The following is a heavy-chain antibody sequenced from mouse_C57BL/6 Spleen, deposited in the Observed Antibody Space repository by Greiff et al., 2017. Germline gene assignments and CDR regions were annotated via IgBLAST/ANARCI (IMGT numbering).Heavy chain of an antibody. D-gene: IGHD4-1*01. Sequence: QVQLQQSGPELVKPGASVKISCKASGYAFSSSWMNWVKQRPGKGLEWIGRIYPGEGDTNYNGKFKGKATLTADKSSSTAYMQLSSLTSEDSAVYFCSRGLNWDYWGQGTTLTVSS. CDR3: SRGLNWDY. CDR2: IYPGEGDT. V-gene: IGHV1-82*01. CDR1: GYAFSSSW. J-gene: IGHJ2*01.